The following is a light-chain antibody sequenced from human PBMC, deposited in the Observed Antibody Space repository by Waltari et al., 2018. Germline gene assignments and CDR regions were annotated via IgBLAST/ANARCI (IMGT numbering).Light chain of an antibody. J-gene: IGKJ4*01. V-gene: IGKV1-39*01. CDR2: VAS. CDR3: QQTYNAPLT. CDR1: QSVSYY. Sequence: DVQMTQSPSSLSASVGDRVTITCRASQSVSYYLKWYQQKAGQAPKLLIYVASSLETGVPSRFSGSGSGTDFTLTISNLQPEDFATYLCQQTYNAPLTFGGGTKVEIK.